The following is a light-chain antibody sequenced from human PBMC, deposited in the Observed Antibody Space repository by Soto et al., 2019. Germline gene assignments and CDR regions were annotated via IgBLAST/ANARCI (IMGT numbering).Light chain of an antibody. CDR2: KAS. CDR1: QSISSR. V-gene: IGKV1-5*03. CDR3: QQHNSYWT. J-gene: IGKJ1*01. Sequence: DIQMTQSPSTLAASLGDRVTITCRASQSISSRFAWYQQKPGKAPKLLIYKASSLESGVPSRLSGSGSGTEFSLTISSLQPDDFPTYYCQQHNSYWTFGQGTKVDIK.